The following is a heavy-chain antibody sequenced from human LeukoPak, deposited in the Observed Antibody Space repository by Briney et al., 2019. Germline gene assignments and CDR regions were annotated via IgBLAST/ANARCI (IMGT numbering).Heavy chain of an antibody. Sequence: PGGSLRLSCAASGFTFSSYGMHWVRQAPGKGLEWVAFIRYDGSNTYYADSVKGRFTISRDNSKNTLYLQMNSLRAEDTAVYYCAKDHGPAALTDNWFDPWGQGTLVTVSS. J-gene: IGHJ5*02. CDR1: GFTFSSYG. V-gene: IGHV3-30*02. CDR3: AKDHGPAALTDNWFDP. D-gene: IGHD2-2*01. CDR2: IRYDGSNT.